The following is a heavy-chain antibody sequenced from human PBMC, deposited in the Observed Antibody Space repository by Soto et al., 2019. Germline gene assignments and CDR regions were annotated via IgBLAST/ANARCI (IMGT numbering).Heavy chain of an antibody. CDR2: ISYDGSNK. J-gene: IGHJ3*02. D-gene: IGHD4-4*01. CDR1: GFTFGIYT. Sequence: GGSRILSSAASGFTFGIYTMHLVRQAPGKGLEWVAVISYDGSNKYYADSVKGRFTISRDNSKNTLYLQMNSLRAEDTAVYYCASAVTSDAFDIWGQGTMVTVSS. V-gene: IGHV3-30-3*01. CDR3: ASAVTSDAFDI.